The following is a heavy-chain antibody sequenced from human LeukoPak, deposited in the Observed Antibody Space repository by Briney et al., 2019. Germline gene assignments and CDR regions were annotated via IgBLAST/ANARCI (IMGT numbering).Heavy chain of an antibody. V-gene: IGHV7-4-1*02. Sequence: ASVKVSCKVSGYTFTSYAMNWVRQAPGQGLEWMGWINTNTGNPTYAQGFTGRFVFSLDTSVSTAYLQISSLKAEDTAVYYCARAPYGGNSESYFQHWGQGTLVTVSS. D-gene: IGHD4-23*01. CDR3: ARAPYGGNSESYFQH. J-gene: IGHJ1*01. CDR2: INTNTGNP. CDR1: GYTFTSYA.